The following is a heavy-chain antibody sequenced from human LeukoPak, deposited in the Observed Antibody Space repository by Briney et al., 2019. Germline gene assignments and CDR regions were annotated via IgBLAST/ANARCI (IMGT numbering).Heavy chain of an antibody. CDR1: GFTVSSNY. CDR2: IYSGGST. Sequence: PGGSLRLSRAASGFTVSSNYMSWVRQAPGKGLEWVSVIYSGGSTYYADSVKGRFTISRDNSKNTLYLQMNSLRAEDTAVYYCARDTWGGPDAFDIWGQGTMVTVSS. D-gene: IGHD2-21*01. J-gene: IGHJ3*02. CDR3: ARDTWGGPDAFDI. V-gene: IGHV3-53*01.